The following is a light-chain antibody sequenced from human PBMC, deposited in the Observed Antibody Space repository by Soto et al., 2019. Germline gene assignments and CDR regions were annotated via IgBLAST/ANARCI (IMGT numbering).Light chain of an antibody. V-gene: IGKV3-15*01. CDR2: GAS. CDR1: QSVSSS. Sequence: EIVMTQSPATLSVSPGERATLSCRASQSVSSSLAWYQQKPGQAPRPLIYGASTRATDVPARFSGSGSGTEFTLTVSSLQSEDFAVYFCQQYNNRPPVTFGQGTKV. CDR3: QQYNNRPPVT. J-gene: IGKJ2*01.